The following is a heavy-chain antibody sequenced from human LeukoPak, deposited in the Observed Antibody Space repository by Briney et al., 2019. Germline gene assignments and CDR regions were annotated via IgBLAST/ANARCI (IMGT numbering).Heavy chain of an antibody. D-gene: IGHD1-7*01. CDR2: ISAYNGNT. CDR1: GYTFTSYG. Sequence: ASVKVSCKASGYTFTSYGISWVRQAPGQGLEWMGWISAYNGNTNYAQKLQGRATMTTDTSTSTAYMELRSLRSDDTAVYYCARDSIGNWNYAPDLYYYGMDVWGQGTTVTVSS. CDR3: ARDSIGNWNYAPDLYYYGMDV. J-gene: IGHJ6*02. V-gene: IGHV1-18*01.